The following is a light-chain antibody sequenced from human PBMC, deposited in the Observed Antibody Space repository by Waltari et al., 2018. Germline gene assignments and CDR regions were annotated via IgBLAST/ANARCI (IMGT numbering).Light chain of an antibody. CDR1: QSINNL. V-gene: IGKV1-5*03. CDR3: QQYNTYPIT. J-gene: IGKJ4*01. Sequence: DIQMTQSPSTLSASVGDRVTITCRASQSINNLLAWYQQKPGKAPKFLIYKVSRLESGVPSRFSGSGSGTEFSLTIDSLQPDDFATYVCQQYNTYPITFGGGTKVDIK. CDR2: KVS.